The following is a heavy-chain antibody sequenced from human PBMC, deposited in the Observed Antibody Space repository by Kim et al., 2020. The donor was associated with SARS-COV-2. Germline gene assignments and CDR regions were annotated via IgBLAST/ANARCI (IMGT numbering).Heavy chain of an antibody. Sequence: GGSLRLSCAASGFTFSSDAMSWVRQAPGRGLQWVSTIGSSGITTHYADSVKGRFTIARDNSKNTLYLQMNSLRAEDTAVYYCARGLSSSPSVAFWGQGTPVSVSS. CDR3: ARGLSSSPSVAF. CDR2: IGSSGITT. CDR1: GFTFSSDA. V-gene: IGHV3-23*01. J-gene: IGHJ4*02. D-gene: IGHD6-13*01.